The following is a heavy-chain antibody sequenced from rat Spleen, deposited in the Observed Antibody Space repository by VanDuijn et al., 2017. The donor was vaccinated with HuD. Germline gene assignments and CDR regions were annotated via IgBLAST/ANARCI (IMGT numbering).Heavy chain of an antibody. J-gene: IGHJ2*01. Sequence: EVQLVESGGGLVQPGRSMKLSCAASGFTFSNYGMAWVRQAPTKGLEWVASITNSGGSTYYRDSVKVRFTISRDHTKSTLYLQMDSLRSEETATDCCARLPYYYDGSYYYYFDYWGQGVMVTVSS. CDR1: GFTFSNYG. CDR2: ITNSGGST. V-gene: IGHV5S11*01. CDR3: ARLPYYYDGSYYYYFDY. D-gene: IGHD1-12*02.